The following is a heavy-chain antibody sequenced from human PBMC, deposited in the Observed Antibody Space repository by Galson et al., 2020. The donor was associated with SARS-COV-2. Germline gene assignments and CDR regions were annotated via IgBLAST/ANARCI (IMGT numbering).Heavy chain of an antibody. CDR2: ISWNSGSI. CDR1: GFTFDDYA. CDR3: ATLYSSSWYYFDY. Sequence: TGGSLRLSCAASGFTFDDYAMHWVRQAPGKGLEWVSGISWNSGSIGYADSVKGRFTISRDNAKNSLYLQMNSLRAEDTALYYCATLYSSSWYYFDYWGQGTLVTVSS. D-gene: IGHD6-13*01. J-gene: IGHJ4*02. V-gene: IGHV3-9*01.